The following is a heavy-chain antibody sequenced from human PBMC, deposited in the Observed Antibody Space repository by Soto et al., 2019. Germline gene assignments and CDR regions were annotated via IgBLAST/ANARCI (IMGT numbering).Heavy chain of an antibody. D-gene: IGHD6-19*01. V-gene: IGHV1-8*01. CDR2: MNPNSGNT. CDR1: GYTFTSYD. CDR3: ARGPFGSSGWFDAFDI. Sequence: ASVKVSCKASGYTFTSYDINWVRQATGQGLEWMGWMNPNSGNTGYAQKFQGRVTMTRNTSISTAYMELSSLRSEDTAVYYCARGPFGSSGWFDAFDIWGQGTVVTVSS. J-gene: IGHJ3*02.